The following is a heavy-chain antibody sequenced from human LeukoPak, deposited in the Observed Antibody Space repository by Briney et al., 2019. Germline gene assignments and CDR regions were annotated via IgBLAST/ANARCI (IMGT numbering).Heavy chain of an antibody. CDR3: ASLGGYGDPALDY. V-gene: IGHV1-69*13. J-gene: IGHJ4*02. CDR2: IIPIFGTA. D-gene: IGHD4-17*01. CDR1: GGTFSSYA. Sequence: SVKVSCKASGGTFSSYAISWVRQAPGQGLEWMGGIIPIFGTANYAQKFQGRVTITADESTSTAYMELSSLRSEDTAVYYCASLGGYGDPALDYWGQGTLVTVSS.